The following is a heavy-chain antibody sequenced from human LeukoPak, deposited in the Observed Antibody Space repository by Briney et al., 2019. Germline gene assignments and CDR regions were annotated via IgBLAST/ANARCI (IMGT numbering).Heavy chain of an antibody. Sequence: ASVKVSCMASGYXFTSYGISWVRQAPGQGLEWMGWISAYNGNTNYAQKLQGRVTMTTDTSTSTAYMELRSLRSDDTAVYYCARDGGTTVTGDAFDIWGQGTMVTVSS. CDR3: ARDGGTTVTGDAFDI. V-gene: IGHV1-18*01. CDR1: GYXFTSYG. CDR2: ISAYNGNT. D-gene: IGHD4-17*01. J-gene: IGHJ3*02.